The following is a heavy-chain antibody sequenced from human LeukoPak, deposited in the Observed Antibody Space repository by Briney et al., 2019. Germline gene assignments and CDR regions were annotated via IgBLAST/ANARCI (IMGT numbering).Heavy chain of an antibody. J-gene: IGHJ3*02. CDR1: GGTFSSYA. V-gene: IGHV1-69*13. Sequence: GASVKVSCKASGGTFSSYAISWVRRAPGQGLEWMGGIIPIFGTANYAQKFQGRVTITADESTSTAYMELSSLRSEDTAVYYCASNIVVVTASFGDAFDIWGQGTMVTVSS. D-gene: IGHD2-21*02. CDR2: IIPIFGTA. CDR3: ASNIVVVTASFGDAFDI.